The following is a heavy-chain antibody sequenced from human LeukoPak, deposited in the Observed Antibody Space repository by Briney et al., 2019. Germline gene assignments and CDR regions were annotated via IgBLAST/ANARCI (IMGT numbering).Heavy chain of an antibody. CDR1: GYTFTGYY. D-gene: IGHD2-15*01. Sequence: GASVKVSCKASGYTFTGYYVFWVRQAPGQGLEWMGSINPNTGDTKYGQKFQGTVTLTRDTSIRTTYMELSSLRSDDTAVYYCVRDERYCNGDNHYPDLGYWGQGTLVTVSS. CDR2: INPNTGDT. CDR3: VRDERYCNGDNHYPDLGY. V-gene: IGHV1-2*02. J-gene: IGHJ4*02.